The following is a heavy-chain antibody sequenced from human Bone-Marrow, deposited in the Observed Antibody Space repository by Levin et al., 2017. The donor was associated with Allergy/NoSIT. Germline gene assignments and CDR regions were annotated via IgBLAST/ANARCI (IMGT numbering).Heavy chain of an antibody. D-gene: IGHD3-22*01. Sequence: GESLKISCAASGFTFSSYGMHWVRQAPGKGLEWVAVIWYDGSNKYYADSVKGRFTISRDNSKNTLYLQMNSLRAEDTAVYYCARDQGYYYDSSGYAGLDYWGQGTLVTVSS. V-gene: IGHV3-33*01. CDR3: ARDQGYYYDSSGYAGLDY. J-gene: IGHJ4*02. CDR2: IWYDGSNK. CDR1: GFTFSSYG.